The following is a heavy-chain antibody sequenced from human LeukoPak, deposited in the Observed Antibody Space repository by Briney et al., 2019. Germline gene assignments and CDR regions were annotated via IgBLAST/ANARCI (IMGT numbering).Heavy chain of an antibody. D-gene: IGHD1-14*01. Sequence: SQTLSLTCTVSGGSISSGGYYWSCIRQQPGKGLEWIGYIYYSVSTFYNPSLKSRVTISVDTSKNQFSLKLSSVTAADTAVYYCARDNPYRYWGQGPLVPVSS. CDR1: GGSISSGGYY. V-gene: IGHV4-31*03. CDR3: ARDNPYRY. CDR2: IYYSVST. J-gene: IGHJ4*02.